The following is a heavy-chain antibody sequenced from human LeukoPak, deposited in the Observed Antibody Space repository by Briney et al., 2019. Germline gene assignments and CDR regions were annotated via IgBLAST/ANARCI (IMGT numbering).Heavy chain of an antibody. V-gene: IGHV1-69*13. Sequence: ASVKVSCKASGGTFSSYAISWVRQAPGQGLEWMGGIIPIFGTANYAQKFQGRVTITADESTSTAYMELSSLRSEDTAVYYCATDQNFWSGYPPPRYYYMDVWGKGTTVTVSS. D-gene: IGHD3-3*01. CDR3: ATDQNFWSGYPPPRYYYMDV. CDR1: GGTFSSYA. CDR2: IIPIFGTA. J-gene: IGHJ6*03.